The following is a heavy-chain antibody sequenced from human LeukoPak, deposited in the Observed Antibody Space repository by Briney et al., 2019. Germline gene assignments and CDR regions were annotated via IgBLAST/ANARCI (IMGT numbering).Heavy chain of an antibody. V-gene: IGHV1-46*02. D-gene: IGHD3-22*01. CDR3: ARGNNYDSSDYYSWFDP. J-gene: IGHJ5*02. Sequence: GASVKVSCKASGYTFNSSYMHWVRQAPGQGLEWMGIINPSDDSTRYAQKFQGRVTMTKDTSTNTVYMHLSSLSSDDTALYYCARGNNYDSSDYYSWFDPWGQGTLVTVSS. CDR1: GYTFNSSY. CDR2: INPSDDST.